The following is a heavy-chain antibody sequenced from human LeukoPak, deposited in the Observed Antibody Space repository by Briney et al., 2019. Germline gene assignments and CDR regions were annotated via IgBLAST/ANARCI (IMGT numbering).Heavy chain of an antibody. CDR3: ARADSSWGFFCWYFDL. CDR2: IYSSGST. J-gene: IGHJ2*01. V-gene: IGHV3-66*01. Sequence: PGGSLRLSCAASGFTVSSNYMNWVRQAPGKGLEWVSVIYSSGSTYYADSVKGRFTISRDNAKNSLYLQMNSLRAEDTAVYYCARADSSWGFFCWYFDLWGRGTLVTVSS. D-gene: IGHD6-13*01. CDR1: GFTVSSNY.